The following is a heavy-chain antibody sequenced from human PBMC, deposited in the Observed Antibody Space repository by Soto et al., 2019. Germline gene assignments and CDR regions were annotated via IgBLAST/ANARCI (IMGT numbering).Heavy chain of an antibody. CDR1: GYTFTSYA. V-gene: IGHV1-3*01. Sequence: GASVKVSCKASGYTFTSYAMHWVRQAPGQRLEWMGWINAGNGNTKYSQKFQGRVTITRDTSASTAYMELSSLRSEDTAVYYCATENSSGWYDYYYYGMDVWGQGTTVTVSS. CDR3: ATENSSGWYDYYYYGMDV. J-gene: IGHJ6*02. CDR2: INAGNGNT. D-gene: IGHD6-19*01.